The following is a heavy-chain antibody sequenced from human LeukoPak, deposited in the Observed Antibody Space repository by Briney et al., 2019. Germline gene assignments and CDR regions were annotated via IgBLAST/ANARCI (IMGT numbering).Heavy chain of an antibody. CDR1: GFTFSSYA. D-gene: IGHD6-19*01. CDR2: ISGSGGST. Sequence: GGSLRLSCAASGFTFSSYAMSWVRQAPGRGLEWVSAISGSGGSTYYADSVKGRFTISRDNSKNTLYLQMNSLRAEDTAVYYCAIFRALYRSGWGSTDYWGQGTLVTVSS. J-gene: IGHJ4*02. CDR3: AIFRALYRSGWGSTDY. V-gene: IGHV3-23*01.